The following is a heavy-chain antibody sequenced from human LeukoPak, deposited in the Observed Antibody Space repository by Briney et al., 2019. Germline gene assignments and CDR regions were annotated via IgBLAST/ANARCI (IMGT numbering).Heavy chain of an antibody. CDR3: AKAGQRAVAGTVSFDY. CDR2: ISGSGGST. CDR1: GFTFSSYA. D-gene: IGHD6-19*01. V-gene: IGHV3-23*01. J-gene: IGHJ4*02. Sequence: GGSLRLSCAASGFTFSSYAMSWVRQAPGKGLEWVSAISGSGGSTYYADSLKGRFTISRDNSKNTLYLQMNSLRAEDTAVYYCAKAGQRAVAGTVSFDYWGQGTLVTVSS.